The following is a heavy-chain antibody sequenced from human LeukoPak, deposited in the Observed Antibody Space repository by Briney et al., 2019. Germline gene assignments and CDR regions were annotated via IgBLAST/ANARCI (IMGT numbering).Heavy chain of an antibody. V-gene: IGHV3-53*01. CDR2: IYSGGST. D-gene: IGHD3-16*01. CDR1: GFTVSSNY. J-gene: IGHJ4*02. Sequence: PGGSLRLSCAASGFTVSSNYMSWVRQAPGKGLEWVSVIYSGGSTYYADSVKGRFTISRDNSKNTLYLQMNSLRAEDTAVYYCAREANEWGISPWFDYWGQGTLVTVSS. CDR3: AREANEWGISPWFDY.